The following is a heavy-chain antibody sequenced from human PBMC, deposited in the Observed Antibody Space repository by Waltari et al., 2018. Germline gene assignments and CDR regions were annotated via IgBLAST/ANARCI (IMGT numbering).Heavy chain of an antibody. CDR3: ATRDVYSGSPC. J-gene: IGHJ4*01. CDR1: GDSMTTGSW. Sequence: QVQLRESGPGLVRPSETLSLTCTVYGDSMTTGSWWTWVRQSPGKGLEWSGEIHQSGDSKYNPSRKSRVTLSIDKSRDVFSLQLTSVTAADTAVYYCATRDVYSGSPCWGQGTLVAVSS. D-gene: IGHD1-26*01. CDR2: IHQSGDS. V-gene: IGHV4-4*02.